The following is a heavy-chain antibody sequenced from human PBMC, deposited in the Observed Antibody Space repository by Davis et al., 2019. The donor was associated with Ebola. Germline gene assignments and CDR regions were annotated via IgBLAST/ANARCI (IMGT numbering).Heavy chain of an antibody. Sequence: MPSETLSLTCTVAGGSVSSDVYSWNWIRQSPGKGLEWIGFVYNRETTNYNLSLNSRVSISKDTSKNQFSLKLSSVSAADTAVYYCAALFSGSYLAYVDVWGKGTTVTVS. CDR2: VYNRETT. J-gene: IGHJ6*03. CDR1: GGSVSSDVYS. CDR3: AALFSGSYLAYVDV. V-gene: IGHV4-61*08. D-gene: IGHD1-26*01.